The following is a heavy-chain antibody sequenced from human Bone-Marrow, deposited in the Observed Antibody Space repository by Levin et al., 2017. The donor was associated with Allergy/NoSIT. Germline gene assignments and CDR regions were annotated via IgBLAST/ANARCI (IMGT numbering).Heavy chain of an antibody. CDR1: GGSISSYY. J-gene: IGHJ4*02. CDR3: ARDLGHGDFYFDY. Sequence: SETLSLTCTVSGGSISSYYWSWIRQPPGKGLEWIGYIYYSGSTNYNPSLKSRVTISVDTSKNHFSLKLSSVTAADTAVYYCARDLGHGDFYFDYWGQGTLVTVSS. CDR2: IYYSGST. D-gene: IGHD4-17*01. V-gene: IGHV4-59*01.